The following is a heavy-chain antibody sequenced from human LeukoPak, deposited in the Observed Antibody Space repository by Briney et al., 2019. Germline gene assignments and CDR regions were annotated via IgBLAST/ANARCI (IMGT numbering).Heavy chain of an antibody. CDR1: GFTFSSYW. V-gene: IGHV3-23*01. Sequence: PGGSLRLSCAASGFTFSSYWMSWVRQAPGKGLEWVSAISGSGGSTYYADSVKGRFTISRDNSKNTLYLQMNSLRAEDTAVYYCAKDYSYGSGRGDYFDYWGQGTLVTVSS. D-gene: IGHD3-10*01. J-gene: IGHJ4*02. CDR2: ISGSGGST. CDR3: AKDYSYGSGRGDYFDY.